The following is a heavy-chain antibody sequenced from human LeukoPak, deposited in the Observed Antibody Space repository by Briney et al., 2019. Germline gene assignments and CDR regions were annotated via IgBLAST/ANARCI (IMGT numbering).Heavy chain of an antibody. CDR3: AKVGCSSTSCYTWLLDGMDV. J-gene: IGHJ6*02. V-gene: IGHV3-30*18. CDR1: GFTFSSYG. Sequence: GGSLRLSCAASGFTFSSYGMHWVRQAPGKGLEWVAVISYDGSNKYYADSVKGRFTISRDNSKNTLYLQMNSLRAEDTAVYYCAKVGCSSTSCYTWLLDGMDVWGQGTTVTVSS. CDR2: ISYDGSNK. D-gene: IGHD2-2*02.